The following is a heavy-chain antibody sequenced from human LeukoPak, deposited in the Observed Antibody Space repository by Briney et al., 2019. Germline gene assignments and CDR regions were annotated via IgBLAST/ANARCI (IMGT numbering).Heavy chain of an antibody. V-gene: IGHV4-34*01. Sequence: PSETLSLTCAVYGGSFSGYDWNWIRPPPGRGLEWIGEINHSGSTNYNPSLKSRVTISVDTSKNQFSLKLTSVTAADTAVYYCARGPISYSSGWYVNYWGQGTLVTVSS. CDR2: INHSGST. D-gene: IGHD6-19*01. CDR1: GGSFSGYD. CDR3: ARGPISYSSGWYVNY. J-gene: IGHJ4*02.